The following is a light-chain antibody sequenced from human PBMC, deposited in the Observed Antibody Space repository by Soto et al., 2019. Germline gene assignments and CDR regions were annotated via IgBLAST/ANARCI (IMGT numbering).Light chain of an antibody. CDR2: GAS. CDR1: QSVSSNY. J-gene: IGKJ2*01. V-gene: IGKV3-20*01. Sequence: EILLTQSPGTLSLSPGERVTLSCRASQSVSSNYLAWYQQKPGQAPRLLIYGASSRATGIPDRFSGSGSGTDFTLTISRLEPEAFAVYFCQQYGISLYTFGQGTKLEIK. CDR3: QQYGISLYT.